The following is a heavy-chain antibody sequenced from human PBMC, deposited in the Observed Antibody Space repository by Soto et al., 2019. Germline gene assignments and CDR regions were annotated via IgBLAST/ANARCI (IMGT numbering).Heavy chain of an antibody. CDR1: GGSISSGGYY. CDR2: IYYSGST. J-gene: IGHJ4*02. Sequence: SETLSLTCTVSGGSISSGGYYWSWIRQHPGKGLEWIGYIYYSGSTYYNPSLKSRVTISVDTSKNQFSLKLSSVTAADTAVYYCARVAGSRDGYNYYFDYWGQGTLVTVSS. CDR3: ARVAGSRDGYNYYFDY. D-gene: IGHD5-12*01. V-gene: IGHV4-31*03.